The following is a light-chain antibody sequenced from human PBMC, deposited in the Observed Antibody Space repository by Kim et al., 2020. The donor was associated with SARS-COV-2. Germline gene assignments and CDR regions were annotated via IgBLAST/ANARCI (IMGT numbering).Light chain of an antibody. J-gene: IGLJ2*01. CDR2: YDS. V-gene: IGLV3-21*04. CDR1: NIGSKS. CDR3: QVWDSSSDHVV. Sequence: APGKTARITCGGSNIGSKSVHWYQQKPGPAPVLVIYYDSDRPSGIPERFSGSNSGNTATLTISRVEAGDEADYYCQVWDSSSDHVVFGGGTKLTVL.